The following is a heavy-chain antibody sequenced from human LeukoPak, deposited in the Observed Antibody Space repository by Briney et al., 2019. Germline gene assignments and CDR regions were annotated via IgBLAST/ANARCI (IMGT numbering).Heavy chain of an antibody. Sequence: GSSVRVSCQASGVTFSCYAISWVRQAPGQGLAWMGGIFSIFGTANYAQKFQGRVTITTDESTSTAYMELSSLRSEDTAVYYCARGLVIAVAGNPAFTFDYWGQGTLVAVSS. CDR2: IFSIFGTA. CDR3: ARGLVIAVAGNPAFTFDY. D-gene: IGHD6-19*01. J-gene: IGHJ4*02. V-gene: IGHV1-69*05. CDR1: GVTFSCYA.